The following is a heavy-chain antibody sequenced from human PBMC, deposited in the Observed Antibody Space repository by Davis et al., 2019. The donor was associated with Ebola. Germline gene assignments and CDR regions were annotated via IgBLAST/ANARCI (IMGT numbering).Heavy chain of an antibody. Sequence: GESLKIPCTASGFAFSNYNMNWVRQAPGKGLEWVSSITTNGWSTYYADSVKGRFIISRDNAKNSLFLQMHSLRGDDTAVYFCARETPISSRSDWWGQGTLVTVSP. CDR2: ITTNGWST. CDR3: ARETPISSRSDW. J-gene: IGHJ4*02. V-gene: IGHV3-48*01. D-gene: IGHD2-2*01. CDR1: GFAFSNYN.